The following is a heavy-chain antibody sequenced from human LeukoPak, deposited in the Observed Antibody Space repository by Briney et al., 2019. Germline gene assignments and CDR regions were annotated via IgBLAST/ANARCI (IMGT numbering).Heavy chain of an antibody. CDR1: GGSISNYY. V-gene: IGHV4-59*08. J-gene: IGHJ4*02. CDR2: IYYSGST. Sequence: SETLSLTCTVSGGSISNYYWTWIRQPPGKGLEWIGYIYYSGSTNYNPSLESRVSISVDTSNNQFSLKLNSVTAADTAVYYCARRSTNGPPYYLEYWGQGTPVTVSS. D-gene: IGHD1/OR15-1a*01. CDR3: ARRSTNGPPYYLEY.